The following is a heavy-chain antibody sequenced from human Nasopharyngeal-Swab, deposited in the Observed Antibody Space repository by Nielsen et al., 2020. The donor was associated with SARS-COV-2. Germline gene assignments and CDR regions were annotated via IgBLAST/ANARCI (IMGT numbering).Heavy chain of an antibody. J-gene: IGHJ6*03. V-gene: IGHV4-39*07. CDR3: ARVVRVRGVSYYYYMDV. CDR2: IYDSGRT. D-gene: IGHD3-10*01. Sequence: WIRQPPGKGLEWIGSIYDSGRTYYNPSLKSRVTISVDTSKNQFSLNLSSVTAADTAVYYCARVVRVRGVSYYYYMDVWGKGTTVTVSS.